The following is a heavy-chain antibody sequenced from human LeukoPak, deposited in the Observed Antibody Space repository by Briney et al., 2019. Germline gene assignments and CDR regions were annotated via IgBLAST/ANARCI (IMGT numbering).Heavy chain of an antibody. D-gene: IGHD6-13*01. CDR3: AKGYSSSWEWRFDY. Sequence: RGSLRLSCAASRFTFSSYAMSWVRQAPGKGLEWVSAISGSGGSTYYADSVKGRFTISRDNSKNTLYVQMNSLRAEDTAVYYCAKGYSSSWEWRFDYWGQGTLVTVSS. V-gene: IGHV3-23*01. CDR2: ISGSGGST. CDR1: RFTFSSYA. J-gene: IGHJ4*02.